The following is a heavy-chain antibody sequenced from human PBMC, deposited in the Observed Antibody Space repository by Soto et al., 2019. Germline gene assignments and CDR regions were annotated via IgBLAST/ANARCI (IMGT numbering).Heavy chain of an antibody. D-gene: IGHD6-13*01. CDR1: GYTFTSYG. Sequence: QVQLVQSGAEVKKPGASVKVSCKASGYTFTSYGISWVRQAPGQGLEWMGWISAYNGNTNYAQKLNGRVTLTTDTSTSTAYTELRSLRSDGTAVYYGARSDTAYSSSWTPAYYGMDVWGQGTTVTVSS. CDR3: ARSDTAYSSSWTPAYYGMDV. J-gene: IGHJ6*02. V-gene: IGHV1-18*04. CDR2: ISAYNGNT.